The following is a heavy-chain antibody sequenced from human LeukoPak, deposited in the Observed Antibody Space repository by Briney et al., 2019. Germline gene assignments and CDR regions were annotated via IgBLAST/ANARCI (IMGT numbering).Heavy chain of an antibody. CDR2: IYYSGST. D-gene: IGHD2-2*01. CDR1: GVSISSGGYY. V-gene: IGHV4-31*03. Sequence: PSQTLSLTCTVSGVSISSGGYYWSWIRQHPGKGLEWIGYIYYSGSTYYNPSLKSRVTISVDTSKNQFSLKLSSVTAADTAVYYCASPLGYCSSANCYGDYWGQGTLVTVSS. CDR3: ASPLGYCSSANCYGDY. J-gene: IGHJ4*02.